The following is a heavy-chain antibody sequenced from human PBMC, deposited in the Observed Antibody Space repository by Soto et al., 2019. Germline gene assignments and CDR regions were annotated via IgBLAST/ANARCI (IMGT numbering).Heavy chain of an antibody. CDR2: INHSGST. CDR1: GGSFDDFY. D-gene: IGHD2-2*02. J-gene: IGHJ3*02. V-gene: IGHV4-34*01. Sequence: PSETLSLTCAFYGGSFDDFYWSWIRQPPGKGLEWIGEINHSGSTNYNPSLKSRVTISVDTSKNQFSLKLNSVTAADTAVYYCARRLFRYCSSTSCYTHDAFDIWGQGTMVTVSS. CDR3: ARRLFRYCSSTSCYTHDAFDI.